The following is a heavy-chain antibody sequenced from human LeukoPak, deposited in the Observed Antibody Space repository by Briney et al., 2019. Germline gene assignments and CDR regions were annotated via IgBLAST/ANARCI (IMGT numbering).Heavy chain of an antibody. CDR2: IYFTGST. Sequence: NPSESPSLTCTVPGGSISSYYWSWIREPPGKGLGWIGYIYFTGSTNYNSPLKSRVTISVDTSKNQFSLKVSSVTAADTAVYYCARGPDASGYYSNWFDPWGQGNLVTVSS. D-gene: IGHD3-22*01. CDR1: GGSISSYY. J-gene: IGHJ5*02. CDR3: ARGPDASGYYSNWFDP. V-gene: IGHV4-59*01.